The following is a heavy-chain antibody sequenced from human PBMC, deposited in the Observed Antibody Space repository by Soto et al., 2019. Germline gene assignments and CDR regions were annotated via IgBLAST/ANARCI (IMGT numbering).Heavy chain of an antibody. CDR2: INTDGGSS. J-gene: IGHJ3*02. D-gene: IGHD2-2*01. V-gene: IGHV3-74*03. CDR3: AREAGYCSRTSCYRRAFDT. Sequence: GLSLRRSCEPAVFTFSGPWMHWVLQNPVKVLEWFSRINTDGGSSAYADSVKGRFTISRDNAKNTLYLQMNGLRAEDTAVYYCAREAGYCSRTSCYRRAFDTWGQGTTVTVSS. CDR1: VFTFSGPW.